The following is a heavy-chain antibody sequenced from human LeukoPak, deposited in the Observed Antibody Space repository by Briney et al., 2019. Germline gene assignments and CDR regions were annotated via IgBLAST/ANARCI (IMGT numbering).Heavy chain of an antibody. CDR2: IYYSGSP. CDR1: GGSISNNNYY. V-gene: IGHV4-39*01. J-gene: IGHJ4*02. CDR3: ATWRTAKTGFDY. Sequence: SETLSLTCTVSGGSISNNNYYWAWNRQPPGKELEWIGSIYYSGSPYYNPSLKSRVTISVDTSKNQFSLRLSSVTAADTAVYYCATWRTAKTGFDYWGQGTLVTVSS. D-gene: IGHD1-1*01.